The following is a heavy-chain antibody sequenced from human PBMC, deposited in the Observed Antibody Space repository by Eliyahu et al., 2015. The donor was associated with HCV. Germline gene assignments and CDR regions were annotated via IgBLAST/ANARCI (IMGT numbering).Heavy chain of an antibody. Sequence: EVQLVESGGGLVQPGGSLRLSCATSGFTFSSYXMHWVRQATGKGLEWVSAIGTAGDTYYPGSVKGRFTISRENAKNSLYLQMNSLRAGDTGVYYCARAGYSSSWPLDYWGQGTLVTVSS. V-gene: IGHV3-13*01. J-gene: IGHJ4*02. CDR1: GFTFSSYX. CDR2: IGTAGDT. CDR3: ARAGYSSSWPLDY. D-gene: IGHD6-13*01.